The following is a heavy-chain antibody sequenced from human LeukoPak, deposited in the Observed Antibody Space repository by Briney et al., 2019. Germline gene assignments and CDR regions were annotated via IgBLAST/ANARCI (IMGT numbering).Heavy chain of an antibody. CDR2: INHSGST. Sequence: SETLSLTCAVYGGSFSGHYWSWIRQPPGKGLEWIGEINHSGSTNYNPSLKSRVTISVDTSKNQFSLKLSSVTAADTAVYYCAKIHFGDFDYWGQGTLVTVSS. V-gene: IGHV4-34*01. D-gene: IGHD3-16*01. CDR1: GGSFSGHY. CDR3: AKIHFGDFDY. J-gene: IGHJ4*02.